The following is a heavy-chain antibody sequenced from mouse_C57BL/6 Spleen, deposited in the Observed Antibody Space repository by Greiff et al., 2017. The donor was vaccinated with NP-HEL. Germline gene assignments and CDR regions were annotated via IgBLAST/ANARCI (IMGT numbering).Heavy chain of an antibody. J-gene: IGHJ3*01. Sequence: EVQVVESGGGLVKPGGSLKLSCAASGFTFSRYAMSWVRQTPEKRLEWVATISDGGSYTYYPDNVKGRFTISRDNAKNNLYLQMSHLKSEDTAMYYCASGLLLSWVAYWGQGTLVTVSA. V-gene: IGHV5-4*01. CDR2: ISDGGSYT. CDR1: GFTFSRYA. D-gene: IGHD1-1*01. CDR3: ASGLLLSWVAY.